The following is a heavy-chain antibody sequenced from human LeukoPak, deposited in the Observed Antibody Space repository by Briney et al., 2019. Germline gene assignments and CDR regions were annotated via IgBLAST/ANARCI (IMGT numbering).Heavy chain of an antibody. D-gene: IGHD5-12*01. J-gene: IGHJ5*02. CDR2: INPDSGGT. V-gene: IGHV1-2*02. CDR3: TREARAGNWFDP. CDR1: GHTFNDYY. Sequence: ASVKVSCKASGHTFNDYYIHWVRQAPGQGLEWMGWINPDSGGTKYAQKFQGRVTMTRDTSIRTVYMELSRLTYDDTAVFYCTREARAGNWFDPWGQGTLVTVSS.